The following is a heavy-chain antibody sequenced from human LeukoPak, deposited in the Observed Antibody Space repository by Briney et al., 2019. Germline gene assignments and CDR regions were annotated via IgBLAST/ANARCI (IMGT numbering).Heavy chain of an antibody. CDR2: ISSNGGNT. Sequence: GSLRLSCSASGFIFSSYAMHWVRQAPAKGLECVSAISSNGGNTYYADSVRGRFTISRDNSKNTLYLQMSSLRAEDTAVYYCVKDAGMGSGWSLFNYWGQGTLVTVSS. J-gene: IGHJ4*02. V-gene: IGHV3-64D*06. CDR3: VKDAGMGSGWSLFNY. CDR1: GFIFSSYA. D-gene: IGHD6-19*01.